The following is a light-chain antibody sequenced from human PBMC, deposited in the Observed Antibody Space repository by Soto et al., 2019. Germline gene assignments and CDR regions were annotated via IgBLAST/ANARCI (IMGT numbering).Light chain of an antibody. Sequence: DIQMTQSPSSLSASVGDRVTIACRASQSISGYLNWYQKKSGQAPKLLMYAASTLQSGVPSRFSGSGSGTEFTLTISSLQPEDSATYSCQQSNTMPWTFGQGTKV. J-gene: IGKJ1*01. CDR2: AAS. CDR1: QSISGY. V-gene: IGKV1-39*01. CDR3: QQSNTMPWT.